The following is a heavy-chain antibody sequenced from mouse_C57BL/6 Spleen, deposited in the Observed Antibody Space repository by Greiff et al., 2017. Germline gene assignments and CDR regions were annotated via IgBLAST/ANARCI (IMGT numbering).Heavy chain of an antibody. D-gene: IGHD2-5*01. CDR3: TTTYYSNYTGPEFAY. Sequence: EVQLQQSGAELVRPGASVKLSCTASGFNIKDDYMHWVKQRPEQGLEWIGWIDPENGDTEYASKFQGKATITADTSSNTAYLQLSSLTSEDTAVYYCTTTYYSNYTGPEFAYWGQGTLVTVSA. CDR1: GFNIKDDY. J-gene: IGHJ3*01. CDR2: IDPENGDT. V-gene: IGHV14-4*01.